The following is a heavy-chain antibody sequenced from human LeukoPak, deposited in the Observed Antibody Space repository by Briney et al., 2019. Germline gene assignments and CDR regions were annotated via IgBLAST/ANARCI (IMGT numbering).Heavy chain of an antibody. D-gene: IGHD6-13*01. J-gene: IGHJ4*02. Sequence: ASVKVSCKASGYTFTTYYIHWVRQAPGQGLEWMGIINPSGGSTTYAQKFQGRITMTRDTSTSTVYMELSNLRSEDTAVYYCALSIPATGYYFDYWGQGTLVTVSP. CDR2: INPSGGST. CDR1: GYTFTTYY. CDR3: ALSIPATGYYFDY. V-gene: IGHV1-46*01.